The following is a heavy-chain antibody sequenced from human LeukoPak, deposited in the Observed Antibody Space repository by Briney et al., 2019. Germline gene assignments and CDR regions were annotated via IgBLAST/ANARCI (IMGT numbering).Heavy chain of an antibody. CDR1: GFTFSSYA. CDR2: ISGSGGST. J-gene: IGHJ4*02. V-gene: IGHV3-23*01. D-gene: IGHD6-19*01. Sequence: GGSLRLSCAASGFTFSSYAMSWVRQAPGKGLEWVSAISGSGGSTYYADSVQGRFTVSRDNSKNTLYLQMNSLRAEDTAVYYCAKDSSGWYGKGIDYWGQGTLVTVSS. CDR3: AKDSSGWYGKGIDY.